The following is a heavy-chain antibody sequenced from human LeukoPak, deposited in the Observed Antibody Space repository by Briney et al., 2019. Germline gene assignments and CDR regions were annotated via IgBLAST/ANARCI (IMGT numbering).Heavy chain of an antibody. D-gene: IGHD2-21*02. CDR1: GYTFTGYY. Sequence: RASVKVSCKASGYTFTGYYMHWVRQAPGQRLEWMGWINAGNGNTKYSQKFQGRVTITRDTSASTAYMELSSLRSEDTAVYYCARGSRGVVTAPYDYWGQGTLVTVSS. CDR3: ARGSRGVVTAPYDY. CDR2: INAGNGNT. J-gene: IGHJ4*02. V-gene: IGHV1-3*01.